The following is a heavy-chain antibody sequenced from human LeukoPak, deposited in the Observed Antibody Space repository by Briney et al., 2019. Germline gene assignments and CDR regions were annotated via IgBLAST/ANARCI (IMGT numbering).Heavy chain of an antibody. V-gene: IGHV3-23*01. CDR1: GFTFRNYA. CDR2: ISGSGDSV. D-gene: IGHD3-3*01. J-gene: IGHJ6*02. Sequence: GGSLRLSCAASGFTFRNYAMVWVRQAQGKGLECVSAISGSGDSVRYADSVKGRFTISRDNSKNTLYLQMNNLRAEDTALYYCARDFWATNYYYGMDVWGQGTTVTVSS. CDR3: ARDFWATNYYYGMDV.